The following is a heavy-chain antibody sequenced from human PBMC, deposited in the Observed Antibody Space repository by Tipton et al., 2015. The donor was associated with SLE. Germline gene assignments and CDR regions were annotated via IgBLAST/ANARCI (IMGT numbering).Heavy chain of an antibody. D-gene: IGHD6-13*01. V-gene: IGHV4-39*01. CDR1: GGSISSSCYY. Sequence: TLSLTCTVSGGSISSSCYYWGWIRQPPGKGPEWIGSIYYSGSTYYNPSLKSRVTISVDTSKNQFSLKLSSVTAADTAVYYCARRDVSSSWPDAFDIWGQGTMVTVSS. CDR2: IYYSGST. J-gene: IGHJ3*02. CDR3: ARRDVSSSWPDAFDI.